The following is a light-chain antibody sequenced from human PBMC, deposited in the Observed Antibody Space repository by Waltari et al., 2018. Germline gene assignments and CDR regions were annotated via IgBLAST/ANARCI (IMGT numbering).Light chain of an antibody. J-gene: IGKJ1*01. V-gene: IGKV3-11*01. CDR3: QQRSTWPRVGVT. Sequence: EIVLTQSPATLSLSPGEVATLSCRASPSVSTYLAWYQQKPGQAPRLLIYDASIRAADIPARFSGSGSETDFTLTISSLDPEDCAIYYCQQRSTWPRVGVTFGQGTRVDLK. CDR1: PSVSTY. CDR2: DAS.